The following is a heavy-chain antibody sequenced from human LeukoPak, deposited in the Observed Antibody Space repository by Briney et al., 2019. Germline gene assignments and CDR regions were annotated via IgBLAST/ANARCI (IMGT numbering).Heavy chain of an antibody. CDR3: ATDGPKLYYSSSWYEIDY. Sequence: SVKVSCKASGGTFSSYAISWVRQAPGQGLEWMGRIIPILGIANYAQKFQGRVTITADKSTSTAYMELSSLRSEDTAVYYCATDGPKLYYSSSWYEIDYWGQGTLVTVSS. D-gene: IGHD6-13*01. CDR2: IIPILGIA. J-gene: IGHJ4*02. CDR1: GGTFSSYA. V-gene: IGHV1-69*04.